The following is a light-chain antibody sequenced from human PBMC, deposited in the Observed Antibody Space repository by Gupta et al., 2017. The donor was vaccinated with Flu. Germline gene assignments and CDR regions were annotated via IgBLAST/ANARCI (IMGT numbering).Light chain of an antibody. CDR3: HVWDANTEHVV. CDR2: EDD. V-gene: IGLV3-21*02. Sequence: SFVLTQSPSVSLAPRLLSSIPRGGKTLGFIGVHWYQQRPGQARVVVDDEDDDRPSGIHERFAGNTSGKTATLIISGVAAGDEAYYCGHVWDANTEHVVFGGGTKLIVL. J-gene: IGLJ2*01. CDR1: TLGFIG.